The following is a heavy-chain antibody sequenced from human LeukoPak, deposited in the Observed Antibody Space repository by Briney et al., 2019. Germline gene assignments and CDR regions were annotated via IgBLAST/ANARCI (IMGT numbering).Heavy chain of an antibody. CDR3: AKDPSYDSSGYYYWDY. D-gene: IGHD3-22*01. V-gene: IGHV3-23*01. Sequence: GGSLRLSCAASGVTLSSYAMSWARQAPGKGLEWVSGISSSGSGGNTYYADSVKGRFTISRDSSKNTLFLHMNTLRAEDTAVYYCAKDPSYDSSGYYYWDYWGQGTLVTVSS. CDR1: GVTLSSYA. CDR2: ISSSGSGGNT. J-gene: IGHJ4*02.